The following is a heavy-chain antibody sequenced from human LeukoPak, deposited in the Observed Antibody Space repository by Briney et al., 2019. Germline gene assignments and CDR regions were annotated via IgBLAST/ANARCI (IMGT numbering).Heavy chain of an antibody. J-gene: IGHJ4*02. Sequence: SETLSLTCTVPGGATSSSNYYWAWIRQPPGKGLEWIGSIFYSGTTHYNPSLKSRVTISVDTSKNQFSLKLTSVTAADTAVYYCARLSNYGGHSGDGYWGQGTLVTVSS. D-gene: IGHD4-23*01. CDR1: GGATSSSNYY. CDR3: ARLSNYGGHSGDGY. V-gene: IGHV4-39*01. CDR2: IFYSGTT.